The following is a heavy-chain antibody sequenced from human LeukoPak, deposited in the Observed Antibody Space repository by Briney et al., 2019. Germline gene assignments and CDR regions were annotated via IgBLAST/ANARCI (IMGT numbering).Heavy chain of an antibody. D-gene: IGHD2-15*01. V-gene: IGHV3-11*01. CDR3: ARRVGYYYYMDV. CDR2: ISSSGSTI. CDR1: GFTFSDYY. J-gene: IGHJ6*03. Sequence: GGSLRLSCAASGFTFSDYYMSWIRQAPGKGLEGVSYISSSGSTIYYADSVKGRFTISRDNAKNSLYLQMNSLRAEDTAVYLFARRVGYYYYMDVWVKGTTVTVSS.